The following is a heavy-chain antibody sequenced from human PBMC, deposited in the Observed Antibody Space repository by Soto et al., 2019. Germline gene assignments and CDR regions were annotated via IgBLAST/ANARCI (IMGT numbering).Heavy chain of an antibody. CDR2: IYYSGST. CDR1: GGSISSYY. J-gene: IGHJ4*02. D-gene: IGHD6-13*01. CDR3: ARSDSSSWLGFAY. Sequence: PSETLSLTCTVSGGSISSYYWSWIRQPPGKGLEWIGYIYYSGSTNYNPSLKSRVTISVDTSKNQFSLKLSSVTAADTAVYYCARSDSSSWLGFAYWGQGTLVTLSS. V-gene: IGHV4-59*01.